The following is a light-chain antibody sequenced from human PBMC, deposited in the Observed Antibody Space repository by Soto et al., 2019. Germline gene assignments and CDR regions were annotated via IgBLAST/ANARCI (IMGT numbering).Light chain of an antibody. CDR2: EVS. Sequence: QLVLTQPASVSGSPGQSITISCTGTSSDVGAYNYISWYQQHPGKAPKLMIYEVSNRPSGVSTRFSGSKSGNTASLTISGLQAEDEGDYYCSTYINSITFVIFGGGTKVTVL. V-gene: IGLV2-14*01. CDR1: SSDVGAYNY. CDR3: STYINSITFVI. J-gene: IGLJ2*01.